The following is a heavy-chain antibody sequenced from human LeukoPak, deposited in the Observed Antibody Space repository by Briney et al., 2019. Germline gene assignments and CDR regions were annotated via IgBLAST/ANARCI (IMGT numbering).Heavy chain of an antibody. J-gene: IGHJ4*02. V-gene: IGHV3-15*01. Sequence: PGGSLRLSCAPSGLTFSNAWMSWVRQAPAKGLEWVGRIKSKTDGGTTDYAAPVKGRFTISRDDPKNTLFLQMNSLKTEDTAVYYCSTDRRDWNPRDWGQGTLVTVSS. CDR3: STDRRDWNPRD. D-gene: IGHD1-1*01. CDR1: GLTFSNAW. CDR2: IKSKTDGGTT.